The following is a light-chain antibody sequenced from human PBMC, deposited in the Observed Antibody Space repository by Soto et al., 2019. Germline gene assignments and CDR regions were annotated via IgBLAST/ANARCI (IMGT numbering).Light chain of an antibody. CDR2: AAS. V-gene: IGKV1-39*01. CDR1: QSISSY. Sequence: DIQMTQSPSSLSASVGDRVTITFRASQSISSYLNWYQQKPGKAPKLLIYAASSLQSGVPSRFSGIGSGTDFTLTISRLQPEDFVTYYCQQSYSTPLTFGPGTKVHIK. CDR3: QQSYSTPLT. J-gene: IGKJ3*01.